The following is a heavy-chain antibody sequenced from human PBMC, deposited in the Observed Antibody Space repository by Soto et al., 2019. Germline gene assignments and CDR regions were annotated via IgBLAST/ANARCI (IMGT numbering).Heavy chain of an antibody. CDR2: IYPGDSDT. J-gene: IGHJ4*02. Sequence: EXLKISCKSSGYXFTSYLVVWVRHMPGKGLEWMGIIYPGDSDTRYSTSFQGQVTISADKSISTAYLQWSSLKASDTDMYYCARLGAVAGRAFDYWGQGTLGTVS. D-gene: IGHD6-19*01. CDR1: GYXFTSYL. CDR3: ARLGAVAGRAFDY. V-gene: IGHV5-51*01.